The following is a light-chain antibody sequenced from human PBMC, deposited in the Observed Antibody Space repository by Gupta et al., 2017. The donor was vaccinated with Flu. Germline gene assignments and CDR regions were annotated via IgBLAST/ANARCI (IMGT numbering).Light chain of an antibody. J-gene: IGKJ2*01. CDR1: QRVAEF. Sequence: PASMSWYPGERADLSCRAGQRVAEFLAWYQQKPGQAPSLIIYDAYNRATGVPGRFSGSGSETDFTLTISSLEPEDFAVYYGRQRVSWPYTFGQGTKVEI. V-gene: IGKV3-11*01. CDR3: RQRVSWPYT. CDR2: DAY.